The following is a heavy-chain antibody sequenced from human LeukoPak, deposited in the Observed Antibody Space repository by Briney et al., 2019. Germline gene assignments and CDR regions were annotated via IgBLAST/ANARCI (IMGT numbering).Heavy chain of an antibody. J-gene: IGHJ6*02. CDR2: ISGYNGNT. Sequence: ASVKVSCKASGYTFTSYGISWVRQAPGQGLEWMGWISGYNGNTNYAQKLQGRVTMTTDTSTSTAYTELRSLRSDDTAVYYCARDGSVVVPAAILDYYGMDVWGQGTTVTVSS. CDR1: GYTFTSYG. V-gene: IGHV1-18*01. CDR3: ARDGSVVVPAAILDYYGMDV. D-gene: IGHD2-2*02.